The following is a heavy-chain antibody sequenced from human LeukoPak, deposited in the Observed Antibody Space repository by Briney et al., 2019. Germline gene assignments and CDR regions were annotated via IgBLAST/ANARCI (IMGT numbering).Heavy chain of an antibody. CDR3: AKDRVWFGDQHAFDI. D-gene: IGHD3-10*01. V-gene: IGHV3-11*06. Sequence: GGSLRLSCAASGFTFSDHYMSWIRQAPGKGLEWISYISGSGDYTEYADSVKGRFTISRDNSKKSLFLQMNSLRDEDTAVYYCAKDRVWFGDQHAFDIWGQGTMVTVSS. CDR2: ISGSGDYT. CDR1: GFTFSDHY. J-gene: IGHJ3*02.